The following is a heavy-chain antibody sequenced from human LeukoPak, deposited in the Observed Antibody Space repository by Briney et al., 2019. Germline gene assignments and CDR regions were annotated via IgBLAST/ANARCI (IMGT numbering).Heavy chain of an antibody. Sequence: SETLSLTCTVSGDSISSISYFWTWIRQPAGKGLEWIGRIYTGGSTNYNPSLKSRVTMSVDTSKNQFSLKLSSVTAADTAVYYCARQEGGIVGPYWGQGTLVTVSS. D-gene: IGHD1-26*01. CDR2: IYTGGST. CDR3: ARQEGGIVGPY. J-gene: IGHJ4*02. CDR1: GDSISSISYF. V-gene: IGHV4-61*02.